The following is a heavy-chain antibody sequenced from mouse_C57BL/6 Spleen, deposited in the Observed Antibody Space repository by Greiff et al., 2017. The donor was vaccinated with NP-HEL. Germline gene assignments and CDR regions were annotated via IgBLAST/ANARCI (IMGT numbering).Heavy chain of an antibody. Sequence: QVQLQQSGPELVKPGASVKISCKASGYAFSSSWMNWVKQRPGKGLEWIGRIYPGDGDTNYNGKFKGKATLTADKSSSTAYMQLSSLTSDDSAVYFCARSLSISPWFADWGQGTLVTVSA. CDR1: GYAFSSSW. V-gene: IGHV1-82*01. D-gene: IGHD2-10*02. J-gene: IGHJ3*01. CDR3: ARSLSISPWFAD. CDR2: IYPGDGDT.